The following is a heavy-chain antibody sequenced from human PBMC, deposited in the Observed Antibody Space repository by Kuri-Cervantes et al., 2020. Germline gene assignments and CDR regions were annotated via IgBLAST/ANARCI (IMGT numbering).Heavy chain of an antibody. CDR2: IWYDGNKK. CDR1: GFTFSAYY. D-gene: IGHD6-19*01. Sequence: GGSLRLSCAASGFTFSAYYMSWIRRAPCKGLEWVAVIWYDGNKKYLADAMKGRFTISRDNSKNTLYLQMNSLRAEDTAVYHCAKDRAVDSTPYYFDYWGQGTLVTVSS. J-gene: IGHJ4*02. CDR3: AKDRAVDSTPYYFDY. V-gene: IGHV3-30*02.